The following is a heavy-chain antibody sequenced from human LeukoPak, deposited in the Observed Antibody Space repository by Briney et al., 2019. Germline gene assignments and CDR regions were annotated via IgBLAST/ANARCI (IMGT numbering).Heavy chain of an antibody. CDR3: ARETDSAFDI. Sequence: GGSLRLSCTAPEFILSSYEMNWVRQAPGKGLEWVSYISSSSSSIFYADPVKGRFTISRDNVKNSLDLQMNSLRAEDTGVYYCARETDSAFDIWGQGTMVTVSS. CDR2: ISSSSSSI. CDR1: EFILSSYE. J-gene: IGHJ3*02. V-gene: IGHV3-48*03.